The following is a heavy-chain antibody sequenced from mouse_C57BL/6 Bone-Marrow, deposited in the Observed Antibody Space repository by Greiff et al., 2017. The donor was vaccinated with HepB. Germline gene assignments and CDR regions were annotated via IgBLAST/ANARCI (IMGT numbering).Heavy chain of an antibody. CDR3: ARSDDYDGGAMDY. CDR1: GYTFTSYW. CDR2: IDPSDSET. Sequence: QVQLQQPGAELVRPGSSVKLSCKASGYTFTSYWMHWVKQRPIQGLEWIGNIDPSDSETHYNQKFKDKATLTVDKSSSTAYMQLSSLTSEDSAVYYCARSDDYDGGAMDYWGQGTSVTVSS. J-gene: IGHJ4*01. D-gene: IGHD2-4*01. V-gene: IGHV1-52*01.